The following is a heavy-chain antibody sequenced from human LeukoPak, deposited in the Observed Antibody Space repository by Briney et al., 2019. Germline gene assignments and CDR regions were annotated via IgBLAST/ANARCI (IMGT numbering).Heavy chain of an antibody. V-gene: IGHV1-2*02. J-gene: IGHJ4*02. Sequence: ASLKVSCKASGYTFTGNYMHWVRQAPGQGLEWMGWINPNSGGTNYAQKFQGRVTMTRDKAISTAYMEVSRLRSDDTALYYCAREMGTTVTTRFDYWGQGTLVTVSS. D-gene: IGHD4-17*01. CDR2: INPNSGGT. CDR1: GYTFTGNY. CDR3: AREMGTTVTTRFDY.